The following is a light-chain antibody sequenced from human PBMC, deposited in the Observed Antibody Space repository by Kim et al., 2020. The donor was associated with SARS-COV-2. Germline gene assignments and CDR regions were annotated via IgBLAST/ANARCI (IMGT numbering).Light chain of an antibody. V-gene: IGLV1-40*01. J-gene: IGLJ1*01. CDR1: SSNTGAGYD. CDR2: GNS. Sequence: ITISCTGSSSNTGAGYDVHWYQQLPGTAPKLLIYGNSNRPSGVPDRFSGSKSGPSASLAITGLQAEDEADYYCQSYDSSLSGSYVFGTGTKVTVL. CDR3: QSYDSSLSGSYV.